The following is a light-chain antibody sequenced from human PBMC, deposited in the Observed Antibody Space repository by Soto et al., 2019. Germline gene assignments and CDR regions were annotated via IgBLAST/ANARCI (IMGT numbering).Light chain of an antibody. CDR1: QSIGGF. Sequence: IQMTQSPSSLSVSVGDRVTTTCRASQSIGGFLNWYQQKLGKAPKLLIYAASSLQSGVPSRFSGSGSGTDFTLTISSLQPEDFATYYCLQDYNYPITFGQGTRLEIK. V-gene: IGKV1-6*01. CDR2: AAS. J-gene: IGKJ5*01. CDR3: LQDYNYPIT.